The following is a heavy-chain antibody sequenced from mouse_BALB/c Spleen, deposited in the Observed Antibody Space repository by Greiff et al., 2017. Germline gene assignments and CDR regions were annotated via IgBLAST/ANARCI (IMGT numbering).Heavy chain of an antibody. J-gene: IGHJ1*01. CDR2: IYPGSGST. V-gene: IGHV1-77*01. D-gene: IGHD1-1*01. CDR1: GYTFTDYV. CDR3: ARRGYGSSYDWYFDV. Sequence: VQLQQSGPELVKPGASVKMSCKASGYTFTDYVISWVKQRTGQGLEWIGEIYPGSGSTYYNEKFKGKATLTADKSSNTAYMQLSSLTSEDSAVYFCARRGYGSSYDWYFDVWGAGTTVTVSS.